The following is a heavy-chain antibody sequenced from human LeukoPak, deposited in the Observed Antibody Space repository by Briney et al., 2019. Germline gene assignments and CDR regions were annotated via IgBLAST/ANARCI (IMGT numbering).Heavy chain of an antibody. CDR1: GGPISSSNYY. V-gene: IGHV4-39*01. D-gene: IGHD6-13*01. J-gene: IGHJ4*02. CDR3: RSSGTSWYADY. Sequence: PSETLSLTCPVSGGPISSSNYYWGWIRQPPGKGLEWLGSIYYDGSTYYNPSLRSRVSISVDTSKNQFSLKLNSVTAADTAVYYCRSSGTSWYADYWGQGTLVIVSS. CDR2: IYYDGST.